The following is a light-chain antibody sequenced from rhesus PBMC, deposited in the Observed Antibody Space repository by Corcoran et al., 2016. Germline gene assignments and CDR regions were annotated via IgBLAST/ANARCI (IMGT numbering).Light chain of an antibody. CDR2: AAS. CDR1: QAINKE. J-gene: IGKJ4*01. V-gene: IGKV1-94*01. Sequence: DIQMTQSPSSLSASVGDRVTVTCRASQAINKELSWCQQKPGKAPTLLIYAASSLQTGVSSRFIGSGSGTDHTLAISSLQPEDVATYDCLQDYTTPLTFGGGTKVEIK. CDR3: LQDYTTPLT.